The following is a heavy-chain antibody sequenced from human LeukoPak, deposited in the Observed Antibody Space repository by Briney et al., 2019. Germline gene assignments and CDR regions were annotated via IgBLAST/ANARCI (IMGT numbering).Heavy chain of an antibody. V-gene: IGHV4-39*07. Sequence: SETLSLTRTVSGGSISSYYWSWIRQPPGKGLEWIGSIYYSGSTYYNPSLKSRVTISVDTSKNQFSLKLSSVTAADTAVYYCARENYDILTGYYSRGTFDIWGQGTMVTVSS. CDR3: ARENYDILTGYYSRGTFDI. D-gene: IGHD3-9*01. CDR2: IYYSGST. J-gene: IGHJ3*02. CDR1: GGSISSYY.